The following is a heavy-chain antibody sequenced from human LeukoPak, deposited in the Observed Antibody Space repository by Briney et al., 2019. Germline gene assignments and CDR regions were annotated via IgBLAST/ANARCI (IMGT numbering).Heavy chain of an antibody. D-gene: IGHD1-7*01. Sequence: GGSLRLSCAASGFAFSNYGMHWVRQAPGKGLEWVAVIWYDGSNKYYADSVKGRFTISRDNSKNTLYLQMNSLRAEDTAVYYCAKDLWRREGGTDFDYWGQGTLVTVSS. V-gene: IGHV3-30*02. CDR1: GFAFSNYG. CDR3: AKDLWRREGGTDFDY. CDR2: IWYDGSNK. J-gene: IGHJ4*02.